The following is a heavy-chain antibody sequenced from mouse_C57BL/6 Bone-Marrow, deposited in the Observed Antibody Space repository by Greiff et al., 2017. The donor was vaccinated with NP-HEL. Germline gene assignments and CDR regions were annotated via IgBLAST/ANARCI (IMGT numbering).Heavy chain of an antibody. CDR1: GYTFTSYG. CDR3: AKPYDNGSRGYFDY. V-gene: IGHV1-81*01. D-gene: IGHD1-1*01. Sequence: VQLQQSGAELARPGASVKLSCKASGYTFTSYGISWVKQRTGQGLEWIGAIYPRSGNTYYNEKFKGKATLTADKSSSTAYMELRSLTSEDSAVYFCAKPYDNGSRGYFDYWGQGTTLTVSS. CDR2: IYPRSGNT. J-gene: IGHJ2*01.